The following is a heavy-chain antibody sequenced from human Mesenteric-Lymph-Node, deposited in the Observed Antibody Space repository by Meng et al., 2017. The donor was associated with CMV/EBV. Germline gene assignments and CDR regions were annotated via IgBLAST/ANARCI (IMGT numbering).Heavy chain of an antibody. D-gene: IGHD3/OR15-3a*01. CDR1: GFTFSSYS. J-gene: IGHJ6*02. CDR2: ISWNSGSI. V-gene: IGHV3-48*04. CDR3: ARGVGSYDFWSGSSYYYAMDV. Sequence: GESLKISCAASGFTFSSYSMNWVRQAPGKGLEWVSGISWNSGSIGYADSVKGRFTISRDNAKNSLYLQMNSLRAEDTAVYYCARGVGSYDFWSGSSYYYAMDVWGQGTTVTVSS.